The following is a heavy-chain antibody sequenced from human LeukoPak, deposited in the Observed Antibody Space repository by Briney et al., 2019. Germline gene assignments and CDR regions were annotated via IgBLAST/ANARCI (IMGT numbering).Heavy chain of an antibody. CDR2: ITSDSSYM. CDR3: ARVAYYYGSGTPGWFDP. J-gene: IGHJ5*02. CDR1: GFTFSSYS. Sequence: GSLRLSCVASGFTFSSYSMNWVRQAPGKGLEWVSCITSDSSYMYYADSVKGRFTISRDNAKNSLCLQMNSLRAEDTAVYYCARVAYYYGSGTPGWFDPWGQGTLVTVSS. D-gene: IGHD3-10*01. V-gene: IGHV3-21*01.